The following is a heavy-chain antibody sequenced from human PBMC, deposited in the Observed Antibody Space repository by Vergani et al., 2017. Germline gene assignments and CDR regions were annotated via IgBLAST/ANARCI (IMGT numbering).Heavy chain of an antibody. Sequence: QVQLVQSGAEVKKPGSSVKVSCKASGGTFSSYAISWVRQAPGQGLEWMGGIIPIFGTANYAQKFQGRVTITADESTRTAYMGLSSLRSEDTAVYYCARHAALNGGFDYWGQGTLVTVSS. CDR2: IIPIFGTA. CDR1: GGTFSSYA. J-gene: IGHJ4*02. CDR3: ARHAALNGGFDY. D-gene: IGHD2-8*01. V-gene: IGHV1-69*01.